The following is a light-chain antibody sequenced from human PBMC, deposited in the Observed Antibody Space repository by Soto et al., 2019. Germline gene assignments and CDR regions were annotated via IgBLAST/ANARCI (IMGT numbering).Light chain of an antibody. CDR2: RNG. V-gene: IGLV1-47*01. Sequence: QSVLTQPPSASGAPGQRVTISCSGSFSNIGSNYVYWYQQLPGTAPRLLIYRNGQRPSGVPDRCSGSKSGASASLDISGLRSEDEADYYCAAWNASVWVFGGGTQLTVL. CDR3: AAWNASVWV. CDR1: FSNIGSNY. J-gene: IGLJ3*02.